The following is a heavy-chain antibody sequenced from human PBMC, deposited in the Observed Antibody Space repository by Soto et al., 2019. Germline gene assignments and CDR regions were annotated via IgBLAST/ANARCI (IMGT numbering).Heavy chain of an antibody. CDR2: IHHSGST. CDR3: ARSSGYVPGGY. Sequence: TLSLTYAVSGYPISSGYYSGWIRQPPGKGLEWIGIIHHSGSTYYNPSLRSRITISVDTSKNQFSLKMPSVTAADTAVYYCARSSGYVPGGYWGQGMLVTVSS. D-gene: IGHD5-12*01. V-gene: IGHV4-38-2*01. J-gene: IGHJ4*02. CDR1: GYPISSGYY.